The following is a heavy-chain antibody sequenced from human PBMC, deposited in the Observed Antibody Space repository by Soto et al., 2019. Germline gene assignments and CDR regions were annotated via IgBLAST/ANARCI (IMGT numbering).Heavy chain of an antibody. V-gene: IGHV3-21*01. CDR2: ISSSTSYI. CDR1: GFTFSSYS. CDR3: AMIASSPTFDY. Sequence: PGGSLRLSCAASGFTFSSYSVNWVRQAPGKGLEWVSSISSSTSYIYYADSVKGRFTISRDNAKNSLYLQMNSLRAEDTDVYYCAMIASSPTFDYWGQGTLVTVSS. J-gene: IGHJ4*02. D-gene: IGHD2-21*01.